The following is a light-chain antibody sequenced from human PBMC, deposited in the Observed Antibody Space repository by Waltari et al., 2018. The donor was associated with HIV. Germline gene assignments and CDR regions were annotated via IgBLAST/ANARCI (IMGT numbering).Light chain of an antibody. CDR1: SSDVGGYNY. Sequence: QSALTQPPSASGSPGHSVTISCTGTSSDVGGYNYVSWYQQHPGNAPKLIIYEVTERPSGVPDRFSGSKSGNTASLTVSGLQAEDEADYYCSSYAGSNKLVFGGGTKLTVV. V-gene: IGLV2-8*01. J-gene: IGLJ2*01. CDR2: EVT. CDR3: SSYAGSNKLV.